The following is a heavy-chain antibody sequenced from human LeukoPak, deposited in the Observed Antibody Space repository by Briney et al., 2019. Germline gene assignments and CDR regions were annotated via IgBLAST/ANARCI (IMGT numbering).Heavy chain of an antibody. D-gene: IGHD6-19*01. J-gene: IGHJ4*02. CDR2: ISSSSSTT. Sequence: GGSLRLSCAASGFTFSSYSMNWVRQAPGKGLEWVSYISSSSSTTYYADSVKGRFTVSRDNTKNSLYLQMNSLRAEDTAVYYCARDGPSTGWDFDFWGRGTLVTVSS. CDR3: ARDGPSTGWDFDF. CDR1: GFTFSSYS. V-gene: IGHV3-48*04.